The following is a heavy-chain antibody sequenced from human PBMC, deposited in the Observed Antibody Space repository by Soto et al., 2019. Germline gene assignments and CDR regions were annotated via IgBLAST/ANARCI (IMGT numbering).Heavy chain of an antibody. CDR3: ATHLYCSGGSCYSAPEYFDD. J-gene: IGHJ4*02. CDR1: GDSISSSAYY. D-gene: IGHD2-15*01. CDR2: IYYSGNT. Sequence: TLSLTCTVSGDSISSSAYYWAWIRQPPGKGLEWIGSIYYSGNTNYNPSLKSRVTISVDTSKHQFSLKLTSVTAADTAVYYCATHLYCSGGSCYSAPEYFDDWGQGTLVTVSS. V-gene: IGHV4-39*01.